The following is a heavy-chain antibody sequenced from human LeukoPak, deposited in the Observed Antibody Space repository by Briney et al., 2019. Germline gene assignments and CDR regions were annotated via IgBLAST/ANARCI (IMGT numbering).Heavy chain of an antibody. V-gene: IGHV1-18*01. CDR1: GYTFNTFG. D-gene: IGHD2-15*01. Sequence: GESLKISCKASGYTFNTFGVAWVRQAPGQGLEWMGWINAHNGNTHYEQKFQGRVTMTTDTSTNTAYMELRSLISDDTAVYYCARVGVLVVFNWFDPWGQGTLVTVSS. CDR3: ARVGVLVVFNWFDP. J-gene: IGHJ5*02. CDR2: INAHNGNT.